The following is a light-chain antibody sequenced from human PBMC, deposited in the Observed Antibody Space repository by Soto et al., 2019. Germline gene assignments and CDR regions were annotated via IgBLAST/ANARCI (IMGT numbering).Light chain of an antibody. CDR2: GAS. CDR1: QSVRSSY. J-gene: IGKJ2*01. V-gene: IGKV3-20*01. Sequence: EIVLTQSPGTLSLSPGERATLSCRASQSVRSSYLAWYQQKPGQAPRLLMYGASNRVTGTPYRFSGSGSGTDFTLTISRLEPEDFAVYYCQQYGSSSYTFGQGTKLDIK. CDR3: QQYGSSSYT.